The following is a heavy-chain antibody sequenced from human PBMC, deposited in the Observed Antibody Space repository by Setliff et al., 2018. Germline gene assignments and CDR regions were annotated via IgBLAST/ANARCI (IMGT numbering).Heavy chain of an antibody. CDR2: IYHSGST. V-gene: IGHV4-4*02. Sequence: TSETLSLTCAVSGGSISSSNWWSWVRQPPGKGLEWIGEIYHSGSTNYNPSLKSRVTISVDTSKNQFSLKLSSVTAADTAVYYCARGVPAYDFWSDYGAMGYWGQGTLVTVSS. CDR1: GGSISSSNW. D-gene: IGHD3-3*01. J-gene: IGHJ4*02. CDR3: ARGVPAYDFWSDYGAMGY.